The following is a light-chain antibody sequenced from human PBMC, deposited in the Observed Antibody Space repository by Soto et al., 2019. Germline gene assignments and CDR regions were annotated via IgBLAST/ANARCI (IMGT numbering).Light chain of an antibody. V-gene: IGKV3-15*01. J-gene: IGKJ1*01. Sequence: EIVMTQSPATLSVYPGERATLSCRASQSVSSNLAWYQQKPGQAPRLLIYGASTRATGIPTRFSGSGSGTEFTLTISSLQSEDFAVYCCQQYINWPRRFGQGTKVDI. CDR1: QSVSSN. CDR3: QQYINWPRR. CDR2: GAS.